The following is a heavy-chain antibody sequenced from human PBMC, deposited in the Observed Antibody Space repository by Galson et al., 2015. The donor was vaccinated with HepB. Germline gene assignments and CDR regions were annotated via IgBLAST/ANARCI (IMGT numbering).Heavy chain of an antibody. Sequence: SLRLSCAASGFTFSSYWMSWVRQAPGKGLEWVANIKQDGSEKYYVDSVKGRFTISRDNAKNSLYLQMNSLRAEDTAVYYCARGPKLYYDYIWGSYRSFDYWGQGTLVTVSS. V-gene: IGHV3-7*03. D-gene: IGHD3-16*02. CDR3: ARGPKLYYDYIWGSYRSFDY. CDR2: IKQDGSEK. CDR1: GFTFSSYW. J-gene: IGHJ4*02.